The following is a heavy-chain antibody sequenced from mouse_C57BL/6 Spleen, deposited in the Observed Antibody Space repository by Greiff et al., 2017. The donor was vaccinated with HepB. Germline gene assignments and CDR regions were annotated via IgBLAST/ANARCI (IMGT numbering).Heavy chain of an antibody. J-gene: IGHJ3*01. Sequence: EVQGVESGGGLVQPGGSMKLSCVASGFTFSNYWMNWVRQSPEKGLEWVAQIRLKSDNYATHYAESVKGRFTISRDDSKSSVYLQMNNLRAEDTGIYYCTRIAYWGQGTLVTVSA. CDR1: GFTFSNYW. CDR3: TRIAY. V-gene: IGHV6-3*01. CDR2: IRLKSDNYAT.